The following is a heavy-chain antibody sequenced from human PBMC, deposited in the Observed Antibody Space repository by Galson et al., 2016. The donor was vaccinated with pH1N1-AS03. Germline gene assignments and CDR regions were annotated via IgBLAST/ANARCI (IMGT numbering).Heavy chain of an antibody. CDR3: AREGVLSDRAFNYYGMDV. V-gene: IGHV1-69*13. Sequence: SVKVSCKASGGTFSTYGISWVRQATGQGLEWMGGIITIFGTTNYAQMFQGRVTITADESTSTAYLDLSSLRSEDTAVYYCAREGVLSDRAFNYYGMDVWGQGTTVSVSS. CDR1: GGTFSTYG. J-gene: IGHJ6*02. CDR2: IITIFGTT. D-gene: IGHD3-16*01.